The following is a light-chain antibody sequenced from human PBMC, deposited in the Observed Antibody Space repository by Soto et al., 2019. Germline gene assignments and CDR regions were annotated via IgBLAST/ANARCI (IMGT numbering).Light chain of an antibody. CDR3: QQFSSYPLN. V-gene: IGKV3-20*01. J-gene: IGKJ4*01. Sequence: IVLTHSPGTLSLSPGERATLSCRASQSVSSKYLAWYQQKPGQAPRLVIYDIFTRATGVPTRFSGGGSGTDFTLTISRLAPEDFAVYYCQQFSSYPLNFGGGTKVDIK. CDR2: DIF. CDR1: QSVSSKY.